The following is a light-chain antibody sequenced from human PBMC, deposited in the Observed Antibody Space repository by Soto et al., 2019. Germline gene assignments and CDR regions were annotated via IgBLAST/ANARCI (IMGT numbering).Light chain of an antibody. CDR1: QSVGSH. CDR2: GAS. V-gene: IGKV3-15*01. CDR3: QQYDSWPLT. Sequence: EIVMTQSPATMSVSPGERATLSCRASQSVGSHLAWYQQRPGQAPRLLIYGASYRATGIPARFSGSGSGTDFTLTISSLQSEDFAVYYCQQYDSWPLTFGGGTKVDIK. J-gene: IGKJ4*01.